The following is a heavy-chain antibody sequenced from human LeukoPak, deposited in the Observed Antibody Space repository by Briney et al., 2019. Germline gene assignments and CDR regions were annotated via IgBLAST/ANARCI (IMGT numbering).Heavy chain of an antibody. D-gene: IGHD1-26*01. CDR2: IWYDGNNK. CDR3: ARPPVGAIMG. CDR1: GFTFRSYG. Sequence: GGSLRLSCAASGFTFRSYGMHWVRQAPGKGLEWVAVIWYDGNNKDYADSVKGRFTISRDNAKNSLYLQMNSLRAEDTAVYYCARPPVGAIMGWGQGTLVTVSS. V-gene: IGHV3-33*01. J-gene: IGHJ4*02.